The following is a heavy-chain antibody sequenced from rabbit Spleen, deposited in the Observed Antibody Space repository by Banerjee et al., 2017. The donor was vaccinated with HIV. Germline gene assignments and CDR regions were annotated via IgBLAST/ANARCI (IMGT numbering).Heavy chain of an antibody. J-gene: IGHJ4*01. Sequence: VESGGDLVKPGASLTLTCTASGVSFNFNNYMCWVRQAPGKGLEWIGCVGVGTSGFTYFASWAKGRFTISKTSSTTVTLQMTSLTAADTATYFCATDGSAWHPNYFNLWGQGTLVTVS. CDR1: GVSFNFNNY. V-gene: IGHV1S40*01. D-gene: IGHD4-2*01. CDR3: ATDGSAWHPNYFNL. CDR2: VGVGTSGFT.